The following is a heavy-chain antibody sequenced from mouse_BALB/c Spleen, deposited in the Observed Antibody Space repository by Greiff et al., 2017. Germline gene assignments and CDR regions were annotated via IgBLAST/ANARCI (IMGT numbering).Heavy chain of an antibody. J-gene: IGHJ4*01. Sequence: EVQGVESGGGLVQPGGSRKLSCAASGLTFSSFGMHWVRQAPEKGLEWVAYISSGSSTIYYADTVKGRFTISRDNPKNTLFLQMTSLRSEDTAMYYCARRGNYPYAMDYWGQGTSVTVSS. D-gene: IGHD2-1*01. V-gene: IGHV5-17*02. CDR1: GLTFSSFG. CDR3: ARRGNYPYAMDY. CDR2: ISSGSSTI.